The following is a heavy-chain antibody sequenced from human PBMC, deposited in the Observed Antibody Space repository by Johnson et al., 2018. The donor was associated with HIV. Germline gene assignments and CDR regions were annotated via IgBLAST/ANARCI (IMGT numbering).Heavy chain of an antibody. CDR1: GFTVSSNY. Sequence: EVQLVESGGGLVQPGGSLRLSCAASGFTVSSNYMSWVRQAPGKGLEWVSVIYSGGSTYYADSVKGRFTISRDNSKNTLYLQMNSLRAEDTAVYYCATSTASDALDIWGQGTMVTVSS. CDR2: IYSGGST. V-gene: IGHV3-66*01. J-gene: IGHJ3*02. D-gene: IGHD1-1*01. CDR3: ATSTASDALDI.